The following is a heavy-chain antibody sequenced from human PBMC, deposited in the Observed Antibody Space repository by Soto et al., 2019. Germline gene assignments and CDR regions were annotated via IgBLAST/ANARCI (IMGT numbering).Heavy chain of an antibody. D-gene: IGHD3-9*01. CDR3: AKDGNPIPSLTGYYRLGWFDP. CDR2: IYYSGST. V-gene: IGHV4-31*03. CDR1: GGSISSGGYY. J-gene: IGHJ5*02. Sequence: SETLSLTCTVSGGSISSGGYYWSWIRQHPGKGLEWIGYIYYSGSTHYNPSLKSRVTISVDTSKNQFSLKLSSVTAADTAVYYCAKDGNPIPSLTGYYRLGWFDPWGQGTLVTVSS.